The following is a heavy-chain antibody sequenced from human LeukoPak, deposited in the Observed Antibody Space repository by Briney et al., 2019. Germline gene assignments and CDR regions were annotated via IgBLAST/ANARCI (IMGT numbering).Heavy chain of an antibody. CDR2: INPNSDGT. Sequence: ASVKVSFKASGYTFTGYYMHWVRQAPGQGLEWMGWINPNSDGTNYAQKFQGRVTMTRDTSISTAYMELSRLRSDDTAVYYCARGGYGYNWFDPWGQGTLVTVSS. V-gene: IGHV1-2*02. D-gene: IGHD5-12*01. CDR1: GYTFTGYY. J-gene: IGHJ5*02. CDR3: ARGGYGYNWFDP.